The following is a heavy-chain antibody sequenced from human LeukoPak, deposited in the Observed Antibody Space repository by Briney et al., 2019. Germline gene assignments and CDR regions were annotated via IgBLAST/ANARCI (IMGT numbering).Heavy chain of an antibody. CDR1: GFSFSVYE. V-gene: IGHV3-48*03. J-gene: IGHJ4*02. D-gene: IGHD6-13*01. CDR3: AKFIAAPFYFDY. CDR2: ISLSSDTI. Sequence: PGGSLRLSCAASGFSFSVYEMNWVRQAPGKGLEWVSYISLSSDTIYYADSVKGRFTISRDNAKNSLYLQMNSLRAEDTAVYYCAKFIAAPFYFDYWGQGTLVTVSS.